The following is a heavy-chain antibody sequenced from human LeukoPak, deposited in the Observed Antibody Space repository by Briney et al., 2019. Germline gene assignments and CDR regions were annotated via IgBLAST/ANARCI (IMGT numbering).Heavy chain of an antibody. Sequence: KPSETLSLTCTVSGGSISSYYWSWIRQPPGKGLEWIGYIYYSGSTNYNPSPKSRVTISVDTSKNQFSLKLSSVTAADTAVYYCARTEVDTAVYYYGMDVWGQGTTVTVSS. CDR3: ARTEVDTAVYYYGMDV. J-gene: IGHJ6*02. CDR1: GGSISSYY. CDR2: IYYSGST. V-gene: IGHV4-59*08. D-gene: IGHD5-18*01.